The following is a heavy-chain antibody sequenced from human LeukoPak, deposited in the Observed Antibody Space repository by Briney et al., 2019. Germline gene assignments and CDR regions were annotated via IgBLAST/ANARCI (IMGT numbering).Heavy chain of an antibody. CDR3: GGEPRSMAR. D-gene: IGHD2-21*01. CDR2: INQDGSQK. Sequence: GGSLRLSCAASEFTFNSIWMSWVRQAPGKGLEWVASINQDGSQKYYLDSVKGRFTISRDNAKNSLFLQVNSQRVEDTAVYYCGGEPRSMARWGQGTLVTVSS. J-gene: IGHJ4*02. CDR1: EFTFNSIW. V-gene: IGHV3-7*01.